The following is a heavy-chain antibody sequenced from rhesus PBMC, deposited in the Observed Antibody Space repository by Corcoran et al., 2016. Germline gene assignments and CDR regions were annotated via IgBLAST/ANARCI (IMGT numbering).Heavy chain of an antibody. CDR1: GGSISSNY. J-gene: IGHJ4*01. V-gene: IGHV4-173*01. Sequence: QLQLQESGPGLVKPSETLSLTCAVSGGSISSNYWSWIRQPPGKGLEWIGRSSGSGGSTHYNPSLKGRVTISTETSKNQFSLKLSSVTAADTAVYYCARDPWGDYYGYADYWGQGVLVTVSS. CDR3: ARDPWGDYYGYADY. CDR2: SSGSGGST. D-gene: IGHD3-34*01.